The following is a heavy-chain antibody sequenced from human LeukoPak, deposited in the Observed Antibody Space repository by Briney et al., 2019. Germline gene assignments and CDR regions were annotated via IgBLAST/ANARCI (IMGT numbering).Heavy chain of an antibody. CDR3: ARGHDYGDLGGAFDI. V-gene: IGHV4-4*07. CDR2: IYTSGST. Sequence: SETLSLTCTVSGGSISSYYWSWIRQPAGKGLEWIGRIYTSGSTNYNPSLKSRVTMSVDTSKNQFSLKLSSVTAADTAVYYCARGHDYGDLGGAFDIWGQGTMVTVSS. CDR1: GGSISSYY. J-gene: IGHJ3*02. D-gene: IGHD4-17*01.